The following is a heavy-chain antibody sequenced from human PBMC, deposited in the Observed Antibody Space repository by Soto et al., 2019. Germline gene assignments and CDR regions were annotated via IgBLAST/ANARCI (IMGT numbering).Heavy chain of an antibody. V-gene: IGHV4-59*01. J-gene: IGHJ4*02. CDR2: IYYTGTT. CDR3: ARAIDFDY. Sequence: PSETLSLTCTVSGGSIRSYYWSWIRQPPGKGLEWIGYIYYTGTTSYNPSLKSRVTISVDTSKNQVSLKLSSVTAADTAIYYCARAIDFDYWGQGTLVTVSS. CDR1: GGSIRSYY.